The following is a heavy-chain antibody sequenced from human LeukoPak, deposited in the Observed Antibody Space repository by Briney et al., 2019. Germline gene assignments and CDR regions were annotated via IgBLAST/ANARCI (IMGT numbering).Heavy chain of an antibody. D-gene: IGHD3-3*01. J-gene: IGHJ5*02. CDR1: GGTFSSYA. CDR2: IIPIFGTA. CDR3: ARVGAAWYDFWSWERNWFDP. V-gene: IGHV1-69*06. Sequence: SVKVSCKASGGTFSSYAISWVRQAPGQGLEWMGGIIPIFGTANYAQKFQGRVTITADKSTSTAYMELSSLRSEDTAVYYCARVGAAWYDFWSWERNWFDPWGQGTLVTVSS.